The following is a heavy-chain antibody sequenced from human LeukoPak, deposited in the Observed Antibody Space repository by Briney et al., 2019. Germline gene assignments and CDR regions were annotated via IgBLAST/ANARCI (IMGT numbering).Heavy chain of an antibody. CDR1: GGSFSGYY. D-gene: IGHD3-3*01. V-gene: IGHV4-34*01. CDR3: ARHEKVWIFGVGDY. Sequence: SETLSLTCAVYGGSFSGYYWSWIRQPPGKGLEWIGEINHSGSTNYNPSLKSRVTISVDASKNQFSLKLSSVTAADTAVYYCARHEKVWIFGVGDYWGQGTLVTVSS. CDR2: INHSGST. J-gene: IGHJ4*02.